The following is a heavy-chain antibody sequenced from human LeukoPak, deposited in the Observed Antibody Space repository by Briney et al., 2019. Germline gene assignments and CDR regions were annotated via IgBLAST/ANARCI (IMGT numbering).Heavy chain of an antibody. CDR2: IKEDGSEQ. CDR1: GFIFNSYW. V-gene: IGHV3-7*03. Sequence: GGSLRLSCAASGFIFNSYWMSWVRQAPGKGLEWVANIKEDGSEQYYVDSVKGRFTISRDNAKKSLYLQMNSLRAEDTAVYFCGTAMDVWGQGTTVTVSS. J-gene: IGHJ6*02. CDR3: GTAMDV.